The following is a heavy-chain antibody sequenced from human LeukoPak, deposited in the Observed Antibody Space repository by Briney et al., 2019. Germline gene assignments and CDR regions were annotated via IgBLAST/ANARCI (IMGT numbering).Heavy chain of an antibody. CDR1: GYTFTGYY. CDR3: GRGNKSFDP. J-gene: IGHJ5*02. CDR2: INPNSGGT. V-gene: IGHV1-2*02. Sequence: ASVKVSCKASGYTFTGYYMHWVRQAPGRGLEWMGWINPNSGGTNYAQKFQGRVTMTKDTSTNAAYMELNKLTSDDTAVYYCGRGNKSFDPWGQGTLVTVSS.